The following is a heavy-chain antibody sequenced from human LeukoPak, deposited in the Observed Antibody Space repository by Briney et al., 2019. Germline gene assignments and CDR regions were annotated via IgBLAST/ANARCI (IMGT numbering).Heavy chain of an antibody. CDR1: GFTFSSYA. CDR2: ISGRGDST. CDR3: AKQRGQHLVPFDY. Sequence: GGSLRLSCAASGFTFSSYAMSWVRQAPGKGLEWVTGISGRGDSTYYADSVKGRFTLSRDNSKNTLYLQMNSLRAEDTAVYYCAKQRGQHLVPFDYWGQGTLVTVSS. D-gene: IGHD6-13*01. V-gene: IGHV3-23*01. J-gene: IGHJ4*02.